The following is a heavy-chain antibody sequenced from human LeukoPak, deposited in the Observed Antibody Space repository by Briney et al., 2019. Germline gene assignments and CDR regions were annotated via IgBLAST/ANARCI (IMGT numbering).Heavy chain of an antibody. Sequence: PTETLSLTCAVYGGSFCGYYWSWIRQPPGKGLEWIGEINHSGSTNYNPSLKSRVTISVDTSKNQFSLKLSSVTAADTAVYYCARARRWLQAFDYWGQGTLVTVSS. V-gene: IGHV4-34*01. D-gene: IGHD5-24*01. CDR1: GGSFCGYY. CDR2: INHSGST. J-gene: IGHJ4*02. CDR3: ARARRWLQAFDY.